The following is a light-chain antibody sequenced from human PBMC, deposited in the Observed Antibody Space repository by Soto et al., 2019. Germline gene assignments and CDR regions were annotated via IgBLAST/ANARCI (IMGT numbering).Light chain of an antibody. CDR3: QHTLKWPPT. CDR1: QSVSSTY. V-gene: IGKV3-15*01. Sequence: IVLTHFAGTLSLSPGERATLSCRASQSVSSTYVAWYQQKPGHAPWLLIYDTSARAAGIPARFSGSGSATEFTLTISSLQSEDFALYYCQHTLKWPPTFGQGTKVDIK. J-gene: IGKJ1*01. CDR2: DTS.